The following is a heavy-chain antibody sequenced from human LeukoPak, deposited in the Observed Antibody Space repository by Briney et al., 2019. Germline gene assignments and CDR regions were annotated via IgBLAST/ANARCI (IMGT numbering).Heavy chain of an antibody. D-gene: IGHD6-13*01. CDR1: GGSFSGYY. J-gene: IGHJ5*02. CDR3: ARLLGGYSSSWSRFDP. V-gene: IGHV4-34*01. Sequence: SETLSLTCAVYGGSFSGYYWSWIRQPPGKGLEWIGEINHSGSTNYNPSLKSRVTISVDTSKDQFSLKLSSVTAADTAVYYCARLLGGYSSSWSRFDPWGQGTLVTVSS. CDR2: INHSGST.